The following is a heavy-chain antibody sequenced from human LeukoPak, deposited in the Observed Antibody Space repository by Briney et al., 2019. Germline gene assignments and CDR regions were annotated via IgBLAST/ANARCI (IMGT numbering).Heavy chain of an antibody. CDR2: INPNSGGT. CDR1: GYTFTDYY. V-gene: IGHV1-2*02. CDR3: ARGGGYSYDYQAY. Sequence: ASVTVSCKASGYTFTDYYLHWVRQAPGQGLEWMGWINPNSGGTNYAQKFQGRVTLTRDTSITTAYMELSRLRSDDPAVYDGARGGGYSYDYQAYWGQGTLVTVSS. D-gene: IGHD5-18*01. J-gene: IGHJ4*02.